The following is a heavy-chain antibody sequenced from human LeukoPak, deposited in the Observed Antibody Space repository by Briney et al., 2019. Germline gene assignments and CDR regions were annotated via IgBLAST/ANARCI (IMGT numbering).Heavy chain of an antibody. CDR3: AKDGSPHLAARGDGFDF. Sequence: GGSLRLSCVASGFPFDDYAMHWVRQVPGKGLEWVSGINWNSVNIGYADSVKGRFTISRDNAKNSLYLQMNSLRVEDTALYYCAKDGSPHLAARGDGFDFWGQGTLVTVSS. CDR2: INWNSVNI. D-gene: IGHD6-6*01. J-gene: IGHJ4*02. CDR1: GFPFDDYA. V-gene: IGHV3-9*01.